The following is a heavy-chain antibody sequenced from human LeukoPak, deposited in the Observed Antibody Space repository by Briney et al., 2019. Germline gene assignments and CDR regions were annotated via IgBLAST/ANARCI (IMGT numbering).Heavy chain of an antibody. J-gene: IGHJ3*02. CDR1: GFTFDDYG. Sequence: GGSLRLSCAASGFTFDDYGMSWVRHAPGKGLEWVSGINWNGGSTVYADSVKGQFTISRDNAKNSLYLQMNSLRAEDTALYYCARDRVSGYYDAFDIWGQGTMVTVSS. CDR3: ARDRVSGYYDAFDI. D-gene: IGHD3-22*01. CDR2: INWNGGST. V-gene: IGHV3-20*04.